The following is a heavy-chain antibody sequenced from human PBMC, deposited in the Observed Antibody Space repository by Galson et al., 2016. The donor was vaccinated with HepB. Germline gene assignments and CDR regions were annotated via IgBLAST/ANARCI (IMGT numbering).Heavy chain of an antibody. CDR3: ARGDPWYSSGWGPDY. J-gene: IGHJ4*02. Sequence: SLRLSCAASGFTFKTYAMHWVRRAPGKRLDWVAVIWHDGSKKYLADSTKGRFTVSRDNSKNTLYLQMNSLSVEDTAVYYCARGDPWYSSGWGPDYWGQGTLVAVSS. D-gene: IGHD6-19*01. CDR2: IWHDGSKK. CDR1: GFTFKTYA. V-gene: IGHV3-33*01.